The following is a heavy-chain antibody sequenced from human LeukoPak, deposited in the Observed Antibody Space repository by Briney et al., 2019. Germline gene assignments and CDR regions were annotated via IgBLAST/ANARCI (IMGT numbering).Heavy chain of an antibody. CDR1: GGSISGYY. V-gene: IGHV4-39*01. Sequence: SETLSLTCTVSGGSISGYYWGWIRQPPGKGLEWIGTVFYSGATYYNPSLESRVTMSVDTSKNQFSLKLGSVTAADTAIYYCARRVNSGWYDYWGQGTLVTVSS. CDR2: VFYSGAT. CDR3: ARRVNSGWYDY. D-gene: IGHD6-19*01. J-gene: IGHJ4*02.